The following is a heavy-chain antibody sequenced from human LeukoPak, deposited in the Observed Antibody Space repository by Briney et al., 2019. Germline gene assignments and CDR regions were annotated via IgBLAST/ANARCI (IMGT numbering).Heavy chain of an antibody. D-gene: IGHD4-17*01. CDR3: AKGAASPIRAYYYYYMDV. V-gene: IGHV3-43*01. CDR1: GLTFDDYT. CDR2: ISWDGGST. Sequence: GGSLRLSCAASGLTFDDYTMHWVRQAPGKGLEWVSLISWDGGSTYYADSVKGRFTISRDNSKNSLYLQMNSLRTEDTALYYCAKGAASPIRAYYYYYMDVWGKGTTVTVSS. J-gene: IGHJ6*03.